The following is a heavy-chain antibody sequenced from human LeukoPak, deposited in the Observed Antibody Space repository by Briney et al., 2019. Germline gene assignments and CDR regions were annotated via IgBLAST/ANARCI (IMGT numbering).Heavy chain of an antibody. J-gene: IGHJ5*02. CDR1: GFTFSSYA. V-gene: IGHV3-30*04. CDR2: ISYDGSNK. Sequence: GGSLRLSCAASGFTFSSYAMHWVRRAPGKGLEWVAVISYDGSNKYYADSVKGRFTISRDNSKNTLYLQMNSLRAEDTAVYYCARTSSSWYSAWGQGTLVTVSS. CDR3: ARTSSSWYSA. D-gene: IGHD6-13*01.